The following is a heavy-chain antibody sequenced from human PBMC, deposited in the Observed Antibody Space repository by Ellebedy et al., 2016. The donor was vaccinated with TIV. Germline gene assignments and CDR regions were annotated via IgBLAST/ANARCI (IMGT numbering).Heavy chain of an antibody. CDR1: GFTFTDYA. J-gene: IGHJ4*02. CDR3: VRDKRESGYGV. D-gene: IGHD3-22*01. Sequence: PGGSLRLSCAASGFTFTDYAMNWVRQAPGKGLEWVSYISTSSSHIFQADSVKGRFTISRDYAQRSLYLQMNSLTAENTAFYYCVRDKRESGYGVWGQGTLVTVSS. CDR2: ISTSSSHI. V-gene: IGHV3-21*01.